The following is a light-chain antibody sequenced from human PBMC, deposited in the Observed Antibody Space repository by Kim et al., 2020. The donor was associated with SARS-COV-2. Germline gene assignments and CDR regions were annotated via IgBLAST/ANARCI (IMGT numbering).Light chain of an antibody. CDR2: EDN. J-gene: IGLJ3*02. CDR3: QSYDSSNRV. Sequence: NFMLTQPHSVSESPGKTVTISCTRSGGSIASNYVQWYQQRPGSAPTTVIYEDNQRPSGVPDRFSGSIDSSSNSASLTIPGLKTEDEADYYCQSYDSSNRVFGGGTKLTVL. CDR1: GGSIASNY. V-gene: IGLV6-57*03.